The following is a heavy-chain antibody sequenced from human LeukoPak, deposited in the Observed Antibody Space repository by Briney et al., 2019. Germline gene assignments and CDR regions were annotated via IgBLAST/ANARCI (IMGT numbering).Heavy chain of an antibody. CDR1: GFTFSSYA. V-gene: IGHV3-23*01. CDR3: AKVLNDLLTGYYSYFYYVMDV. D-gene: IGHD3-9*01. Sequence: GGSLRLSCVASGFTFSSYAMSWVRQAPGKGLEWVSAISGSGGSTYYADSVKGRFTISRDNSKNTLYLQMNSLRADDTAVYYCAKVLNDLLTGYYSYFYYVMDVWGQGTTVTVSS. J-gene: IGHJ6*02. CDR2: ISGSGGST.